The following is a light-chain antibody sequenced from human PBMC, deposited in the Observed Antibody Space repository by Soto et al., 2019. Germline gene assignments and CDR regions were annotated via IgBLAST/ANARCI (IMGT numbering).Light chain of an antibody. CDR2: AAT. CDR1: QGVGTY. CDR3: QQYNSYST. J-gene: IGKJ1*01. V-gene: IGKV1-17*03. Sequence: DIQMTQSPSVLSASFGDRVTITCRASQGVGTYLAWFQQKPGKVPKRLIFAATSLQGGVPTRFRGSASGTEFTLTISSLQPDDFATYYCQQYNSYSTFGQGTKVDIK.